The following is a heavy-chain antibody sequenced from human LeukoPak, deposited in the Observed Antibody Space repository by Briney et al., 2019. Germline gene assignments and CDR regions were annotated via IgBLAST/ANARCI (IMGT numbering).Heavy chain of an antibody. J-gene: IGHJ4*02. CDR3: ARGGYCGGDCYSD. CDR2: INHSGST. V-gene: IGHV4-34*01. CDR1: GGSFSGYY. D-gene: IGHD2-21*02. Sequence: SETLSLTCAVYGGSFSGYYWSWIRQPPGKGLEWIGEINHSGSTNYNPSLKSRVTISVDTSKNQFSLKLSSVTAADTAVYYCARGGYCGGDCYSDWGQGTLVTVSS.